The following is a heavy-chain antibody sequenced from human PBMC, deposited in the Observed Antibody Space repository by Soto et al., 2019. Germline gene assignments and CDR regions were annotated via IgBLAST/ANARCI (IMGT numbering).Heavy chain of an antibody. CDR1: GYTFTSYG. D-gene: IGHD2-2*01. V-gene: IGHV1-18*01. CDR3: ARDNWSTNSCYSTSWFDP. CDR2: ISAYNGNT. J-gene: IGHJ5*02. Sequence: ASVKVSCKASGYTFTSYGISWVRQAPGQGLEWMGWISAYNGNTNYAQKLQGRVTMTTDTSTSTAYMELRSLRSDDTAVYYCARDNWSTNSCYSTSWFDPWGQGTLVTVSS.